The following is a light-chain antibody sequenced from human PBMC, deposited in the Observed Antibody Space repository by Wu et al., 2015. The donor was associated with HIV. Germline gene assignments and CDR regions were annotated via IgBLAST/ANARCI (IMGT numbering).Light chain of an antibody. V-gene: IGKV1-27*01. CDR1: QGINNF. CDR3: QKYNTAPWT. Sequence: DIQMTQSPSSLSASVGDRVTITCRASQGINNFLAWYQQEPGKVPKVLIYAASTLQPGVPSRFSGSGSGTDFTLTISSLQPEDVATYYCQKYNTAPWTFGQGTKVEVK. J-gene: IGKJ1*01. CDR2: AAS.